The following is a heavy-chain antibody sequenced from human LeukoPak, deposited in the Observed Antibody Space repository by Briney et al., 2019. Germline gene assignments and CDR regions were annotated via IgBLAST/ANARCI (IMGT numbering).Heavy chain of an antibody. Sequence: GGSLRLSCTASGFTFRDYYVTWIRQAPGKGLEWVSYIRSTGSSTAYADSVKGRFAISRDNAKNSLYMQMNSLRAEDTAVYYCARDRSITSFGVVRRNKVGTLDVWGKGTTVTVSS. J-gene: IGHJ6*04. D-gene: IGHD3-3*01. CDR1: GFTFRDYY. CDR2: IRSTGSST. CDR3: ARDRSITSFGVVRRNKVGTLDV. V-gene: IGHV3-11*04.